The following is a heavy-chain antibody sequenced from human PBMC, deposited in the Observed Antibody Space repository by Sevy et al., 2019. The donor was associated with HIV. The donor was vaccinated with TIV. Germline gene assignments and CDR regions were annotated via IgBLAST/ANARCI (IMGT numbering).Heavy chain of an antibody. D-gene: IGHD5-18*01. CDR1: GFTFSDSW. CDR2: INEDGSRL. CDR3: ARDRAYSALDY. Sequence: GGSLRLSCVASGFTFSDSWMTWVRQAPGKGLERIAFINEDGSRLGYVDSVRGRFPISREKPKNSLYLQMNSLRAEDTAVYFCARDRAYSALDYWGQGTLVTVSS. J-gene: IGHJ4*02. V-gene: IGHV3-7*01.